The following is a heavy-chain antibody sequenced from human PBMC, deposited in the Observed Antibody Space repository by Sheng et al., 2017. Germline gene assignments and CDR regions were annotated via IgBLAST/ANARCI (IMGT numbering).Heavy chain of an antibody. V-gene: IGHV3-33*01. CDR3: ARECQHYYFDY. CDR2: IWYDGSNK. Sequence: VSGGGVVQPGRSLRLSCAASGFTFSSYGMHWVRQAPGKGLEWVAVIWYDGSNKYYADSVKGRFTISRDNSKNTLYLQMNSLRAEDTAVYYCARECQHYYFDYWGQGTLVTVSS. J-gene: IGHJ4*02. CDR1: GFTFSSYG. D-gene: IGHD3-3*02.